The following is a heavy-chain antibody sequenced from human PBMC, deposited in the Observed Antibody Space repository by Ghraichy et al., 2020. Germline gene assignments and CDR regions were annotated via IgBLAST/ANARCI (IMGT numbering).Heavy chain of an antibody. D-gene: IGHD3-10*01. CDR2: ISSSSSYI. CDR1: GFTFSSYS. Sequence: GGSLRLSCAASGFTFSSYSMSWVRQAPGKGLEWVSSISSSSSYIYYRDSVKGRFTISRDNAKNSLYLQMNSLRAEDTAVYYCAREEYYYTSGSYPIDYWGQGTLVTVSS. CDR3: AREEYYYTSGSYPIDY. J-gene: IGHJ4*02. V-gene: IGHV3-21*01.